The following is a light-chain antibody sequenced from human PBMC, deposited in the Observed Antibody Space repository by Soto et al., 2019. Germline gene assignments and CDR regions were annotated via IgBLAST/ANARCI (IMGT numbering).Light chain of an antibody. V-gene: IGKV3-15*01. CDR1: QRVNTV. Sequence: EIVMTQSPAILSVSPGERATLSCRASQRVNTVVAWYQQKPGQAPRLLIHDASDRATDIPARFSGSASGTEFTLTISSLQSEDFAVYYCQQYSNWPVTFGRGTKVDIK. J-gene: IGKJ4*02. CDR3: QQYSNWPVT. CDR2: DAS.